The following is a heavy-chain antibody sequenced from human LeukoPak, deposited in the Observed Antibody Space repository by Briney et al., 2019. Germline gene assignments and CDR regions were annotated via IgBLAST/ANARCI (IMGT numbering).Heavy chain of an antibody. CDR3: ARATLSGYYFNY. CDR1: GYTFTSYY. V-gene: IGHV1-46*01. J-gene: IGHJ4*02. Sequence: ASVKVSCKASGYTFTSYYMHWVRQAPGQGLEWMGIINPSGGSTSYAQKFQGRVTMTRDTSTNTVYMKLSSLRSEDTAVYFCARATLSGYYFNYWGQGTLVTVSS. CDR2: INPSGGST. D-gene: IGHD6-25*01.